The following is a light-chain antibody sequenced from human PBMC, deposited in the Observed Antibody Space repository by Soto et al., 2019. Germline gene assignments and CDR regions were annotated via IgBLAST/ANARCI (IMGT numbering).Light chain of an antibody. CDR1: SSDVGTYNY. CDR2: DVS. V-gene: IGLV2-14*03. CDR3: SSYTGSSTSVI. J-gene: IGLJ2*01. Sequence: QSALTQPASVSGSPGQSITISCTGTSSDVGTYNYVSWYQQHPGKAHKVMIYDVSNRPSGVSNRFSGSKSGNTASLTISGLHAEDEADYYCSSYTGSSTSVIFGGGTKLTVL.